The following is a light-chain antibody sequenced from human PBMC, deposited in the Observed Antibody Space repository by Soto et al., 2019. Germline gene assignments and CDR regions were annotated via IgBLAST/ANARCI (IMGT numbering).Light chain of an antibody. J-gene: IGKJ4*01. CDR2: AAS. CDR3: QKYNSAPLT. CDR1: QDIGVY. Sequence: DIQMTQSPSSLSASLGDRVTITCRASQDIGVYLAWFQQKPGNAPKLLIYAASTLQSGVPSRFSGSGSGTDFTLTVSSLQPEDVATYYCQKYNSAPLTFGGGTRVEIK. V-gene: IGKV1-27*01.